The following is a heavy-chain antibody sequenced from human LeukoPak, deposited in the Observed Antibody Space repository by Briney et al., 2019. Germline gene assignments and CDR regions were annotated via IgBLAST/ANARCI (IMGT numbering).Heavy chain of an antibody. J-gene: IGHJ4*02. V-gene: IGHV1-2*02. CDR3: ARDRGGNSFDF. Sequence: ASVKVSFKASGYTFTDSYMHWMRQAPGQGLEWMGWINPNSDTNYAQKFQGRVIMTRDTSISTADMELNSLRSDDTGVYYCARDRGGNSFDFWGQGTLVTVSS. D-gene: IGHD4-23*01. CDR1: GYTFTDSY. CDR2: INPNSDT.